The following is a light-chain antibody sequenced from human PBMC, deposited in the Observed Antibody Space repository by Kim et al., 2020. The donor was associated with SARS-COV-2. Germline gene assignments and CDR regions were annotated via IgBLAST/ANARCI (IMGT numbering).Light chain of an antibody. CDR1: QSISFY. Sequence: ASVGDRVTITCRASQSISFYLNWYQQKPGKAPELLNYSTSSLQSGVPSRFSGSGSGTDFTLTISNLQPEDFATYSCQQSYSTPPTFGQGTKVDIK. CDR2: STS. J-gene: IGKJ1*01. CDR3: QQSYSTPPT. V-gene: IGKV1-39*01.